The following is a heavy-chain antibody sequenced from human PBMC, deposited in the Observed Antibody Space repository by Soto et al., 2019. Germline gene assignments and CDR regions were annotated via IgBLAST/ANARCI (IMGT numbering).Heavy chain of an antibody. J-gene: IGHJ3*02. CDR3: TMVYAIPDAFDI. CDR2: INSDGSST. CDR1: GFTFSSYW. D-gene: IGHD2-8*01. V-gene: IGHV3-74*01. Sequence: HPGGSLRLSCAASGFTFSSYWMHWVRQAPGKGLVWVSRINSDGSSTSYADPVKGRFTISRDNAKNTLYLQMNSLRAEDTAVYYCTMVYAIPDAFDIWGQGTMVTV.